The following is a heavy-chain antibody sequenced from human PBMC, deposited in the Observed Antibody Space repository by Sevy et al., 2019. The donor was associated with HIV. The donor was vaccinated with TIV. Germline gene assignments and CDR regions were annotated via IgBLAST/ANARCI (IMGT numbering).Heavy chain of an antibody. Sequence: ASVKVSCKVSGYTLTELSMHWVRQAPGKGLEWMGGFDPEDGETIYAQKFQGRVTVTEDTSTDTVYMELSSLRSEDTAVYYCATMEYFYDSSAYLSGDYWGQGTLVTVSS. CDR2: FDPEDGET. V-gene: IGHV1-24*01. CDR3: ATMEYFYDSSAYLSGDY. D-gene: IGHD3-22*01. CDR1: GYTLTELS. J-gene: IGHJ4*02.